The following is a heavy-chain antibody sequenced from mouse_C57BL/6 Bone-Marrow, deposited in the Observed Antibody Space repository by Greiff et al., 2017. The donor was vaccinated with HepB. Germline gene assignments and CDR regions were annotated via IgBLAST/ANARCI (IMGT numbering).Heavy chain of an antibody. CDR1: GYTFTDYE. V-gene: IGHV1-15*01. J-gene: IGHJ4*01. Sequence: QVQLKESGAELVRPGASVTLSCKASGYTFTDYEMHWVKQTPVHGLEWIGAIDPETGGTAYNQKFKGKAILTADKSSSTAYMELRSLTSEDSAVYYCTRNSPYYYAMDYWGQGTSVTVSS. CDR2: IDPETGGT. CDR3: TRNSPYYYAMDY. D-gene: IGHD3-1*01.